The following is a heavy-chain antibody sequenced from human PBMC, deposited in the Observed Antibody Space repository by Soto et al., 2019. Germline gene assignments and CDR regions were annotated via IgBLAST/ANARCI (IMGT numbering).Heavy chain of an antibody. CDR3: ARQPGYSSGWFRY. Sequence: ASVKVSCKASGYTFTSYAMHWVRQAPGQRLEWMGWINVGNGNTKFSQKFQGRVTITRDTSASTAYMELSSLRSEDTAVYYCARQPGYSSGWFRYWGQGTLVTVSS. D-gene: IGHD6-19*01. CDR1: GYTFTSYA. V-gene: IGHV1-3*01. J-gene: IGHJ1*01. CDR2: INVGNGNT.